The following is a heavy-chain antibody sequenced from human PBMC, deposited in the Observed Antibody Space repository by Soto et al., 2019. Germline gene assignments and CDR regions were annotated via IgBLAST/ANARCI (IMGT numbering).Heavy chain of an antibody. V-gene: IGHV1-18*01. J-gene: IGHJ6*02. CDR2: ISAYNGNT. Sequence: ASVKVSCKASGYTFTSYGISWVRQAPGQGLEWMGWISAYNGNTSYAQKLQGRVTITADESTSTAYMELSSLRSEDTAVYYCARGAITIFGVVAGGMDVWGQGTTVTVSS. CDR1: GYTFTSYG. D-gene: IGHD3-3*01. CDR3: ARGAITIFGVVAGGMDV.